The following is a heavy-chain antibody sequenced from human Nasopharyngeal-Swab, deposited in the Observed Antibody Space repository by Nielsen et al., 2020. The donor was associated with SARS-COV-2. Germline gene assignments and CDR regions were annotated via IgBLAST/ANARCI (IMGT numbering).Heavy chain of an antibody. D-gene: IGHD1-26*01. CDR1: GFTFSSYS. Sequence: GGSLRLSCAASGFTFSSYSMNWVRQAPGKGLEWVSSISSSSSYIYYADSVKGRFTISRDNAKNSLYLQMNSLRAEDTAVYYCATWELPRGNFDYWGQGTLDTVSS. CDR3: ATWELPRGNFDY. CDR2: ISSSSSYI. V-gene: IGHV3-21*01. J-gene: IGHJ4*02.